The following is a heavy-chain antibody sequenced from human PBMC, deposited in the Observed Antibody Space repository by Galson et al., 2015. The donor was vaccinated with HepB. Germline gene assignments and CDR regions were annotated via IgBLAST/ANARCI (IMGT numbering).Heavy chain of an antibody. CDR2: IYWDDDK. J-gene: IGHJ4*02. D-gene: IGHD3-10*01. V-gene: IGHV2-5*02. Sequence: PALVKPTQPLTLTCTFSGFSLSTSGVGVGWIRQPPGKALEWLALIYWDDDKRYSPSLKSRLTITKDTSKSQVVLTMTNMGPVDTATYYCAHSYVSGSLYDYWGQGTLVTVSS. CDR1: GFSLSTSGVG. CDR3: AHSYVSGSLYDY.